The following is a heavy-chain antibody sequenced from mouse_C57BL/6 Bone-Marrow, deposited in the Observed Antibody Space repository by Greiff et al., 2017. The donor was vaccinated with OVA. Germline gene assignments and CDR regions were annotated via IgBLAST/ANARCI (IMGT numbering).Heavy chain of an antibody. Sequence: QVQLQQSGAELVRPGTSVKMSCKASGYTFTNYWIGWAKQRPGHGLEWIGDIYPGGGYTNYNEKFKGKATLTADNSSSTAYMQFSSLTSEDSAIYYCARYDYSNPFAYWGQGTLVTVSA. V-gene: IGHV1-63*01. CDR2: IYPGGGYT. CDR3: ARYDYSNPFAY. D-gene: IGHD2-5*01. CDR1: GYTFTNYW. J-gene: IGHJ3*01.